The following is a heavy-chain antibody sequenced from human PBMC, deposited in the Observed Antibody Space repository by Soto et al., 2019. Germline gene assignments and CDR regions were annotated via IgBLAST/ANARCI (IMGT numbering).Heavy chain of an antibody. CDR2: IYPGDSDT. J-gene: IGHJ6*02. Sequence: GESLKISCKGSGDSFSNYWIAWVRQMPGKGLEWMGIIYPGDSDTRYSPSFQGQVTISADKSISTAYLQWSSLKASDTAMYYCARLAGYYDSSGYYYYYRMDVWGQGPTVTVSS. V-gene: IGHV5-51*01. CDR1: GDSFSNYW. D-gene: IGHD3-22*01. CDR3: ARLAGYYDSSGYYYYYRMDV.